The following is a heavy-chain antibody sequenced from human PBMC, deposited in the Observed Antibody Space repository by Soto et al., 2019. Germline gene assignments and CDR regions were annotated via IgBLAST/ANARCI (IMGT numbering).Heavy chain of an antibody. CDR3: ARGGCRRTSCYHWFDP. CDR2: ISYHGSNE. Sequence: QVQLVESGGGVVQPGRSLRLSCAASGFTFSSYAMHWVRQAPGKGLDWVAVISYHGSNEYYADSVKGRFTIYRDNSKNTLYLQMNSLRAEDTAVYYCARGGCRRTSCYHWFDPWGQGTLVTVSS. J-gene: IGHJ5*02. D-gene: IGHD2-2*01. V-gene: IGHV3-30-3*01. CDR1: GFTFSSYA.